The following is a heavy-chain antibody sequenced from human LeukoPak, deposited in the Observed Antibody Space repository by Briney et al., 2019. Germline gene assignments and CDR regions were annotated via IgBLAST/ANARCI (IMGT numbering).Heavy chain of an antibody. V-gene: IGHV4-59*08. Sequence: PSETLSLTCTVSGGSISSYYWSWIRQPPGKGLEWIGYIYYSGSTNYNPSLKSRVTISVDTSKNQFSLKLSSVTAADTAVYYCARRSPDGSYYYFDYWGQGTLVTVSS. CDR3: ARRSPDGSYYYFDY. CDR1: GGSISSYY. J-gene: IGHJ4*02. D-gene: IGHD1-26*01. CDR2: IYYSGST.